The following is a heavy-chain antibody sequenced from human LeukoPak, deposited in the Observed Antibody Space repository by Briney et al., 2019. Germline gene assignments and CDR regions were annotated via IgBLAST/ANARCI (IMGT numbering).Heavy chain of an antibody. CDR1: GGSFSGYY. Sequence: SETLSLTCAVYGGSFSGYYWSWLRQPPGKGLEWIGEINHSGSTNYNPSLKSRVTISVDTSKNQFSLKLSSVTAADTAVYYCARRYDYGGNWGSYFDYWGQGTLVTVSS. V-gene: IGHV4-34*01. CDR3: ARRYDYGGNWGSYFDY. CDR2: INHSGST. D-gene: IGHD4-23*01. J-gene: IGHJ4*02.